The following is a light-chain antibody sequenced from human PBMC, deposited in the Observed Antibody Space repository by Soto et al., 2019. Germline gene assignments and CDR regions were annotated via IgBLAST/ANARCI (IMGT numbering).Light chain of an antibody. CDR3: QQYSGYSGT. CDR2: KAS. V-gene: IGKV1-5*03. J-gene: IGKJ1*01. Sequence: DIQMTQSPSTLSASVGDRVTITCRASQSISSWLAWYQQKPGKAPKLLIYKASNLESGVPSRFSGSGSGTEFTLTISSLQPDDFATYYCQQYSGYSGTFGQGTKVEIK. CDR1: QSISSW.